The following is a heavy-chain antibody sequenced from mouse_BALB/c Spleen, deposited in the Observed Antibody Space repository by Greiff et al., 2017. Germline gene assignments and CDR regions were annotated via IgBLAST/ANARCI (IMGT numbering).Heavy chain of an antibody. Sequence: VQLQQSGPELVKPGASVKISCKASGYSFTGYYMHWVKQSHVKSLEWIGRINPYNGATSYNQNFKDKASLTVDKSSSTAYMELHSLTSEDSAVYYGARGGELGLGFAYWGQGTLVTVSA. CDR1: GYSFTGYY. J-gene: IGHJ3*01. V-gene: IGHV1-31*01. CDR3: ARGGELGLGFAY. D-gene: IGHD3-1*01. CDR2: INPYNGAT.